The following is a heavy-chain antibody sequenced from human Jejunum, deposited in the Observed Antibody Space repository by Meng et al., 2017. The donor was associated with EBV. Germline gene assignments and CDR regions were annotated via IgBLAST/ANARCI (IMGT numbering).Heavy chain of an antibody. CDR3: SRDLRGPFDY. CDR2: INEDGTHT. D-gene: IGHD3-16*01. J-gene: IGHJ4*02. Sequence: LVESWGGLVQPGGSLRLSCVGSGYTFSNYWMHWVRQTPGKGLVWVSRINEDGTHTDYADSVKGRFTISRDNAKNTLTLQMNSLRVEDTAVYYCSRDLRGPFDYWGQGTLVTVSS. CDR1: GYTFSNYW. V-gene: IGHV3-74*01.